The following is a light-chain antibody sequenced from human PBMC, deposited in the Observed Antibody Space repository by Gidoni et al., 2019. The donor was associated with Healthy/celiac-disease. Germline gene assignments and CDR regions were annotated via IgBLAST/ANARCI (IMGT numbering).Light chain of an antibody. V-gene: IGKV1-39*01. J-gene: IGKJ2*01. CDR1: QSISSY. Sequence: DIQMTQSPSSRSASVGDRVTITCRASQSISSYLNWYQQKPGKAPKLLIYAASSLQSGVPSRFSGSGSGTDFTLTISSLQPEDFATYYCKQSYSTPPYTFGQXTKLEIK. CDR2: AAS. CDR3: KQSYSTPPYT.